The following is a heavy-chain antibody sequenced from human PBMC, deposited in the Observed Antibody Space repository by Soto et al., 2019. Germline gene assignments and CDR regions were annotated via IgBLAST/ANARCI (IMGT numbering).Heavy chain of an antibody. D-gene: IGHD5-12*01. CDR3: ESDKSGPADY. V-gene: IGHV3-74*01. CDR1: GFTFSNYW. Sequence: QLGGSLRLSCAASGFTFSNYWMHWVRQAPGKGLVWVSRITDDGRTTTYADSVKGRFTISRDNAKNTLYLQMNSLRVDDTALYYCESDKSGPADYWGQGTLVTVSS. J-gene: IGHJ4*02. CDR2: ITDDGRTT.